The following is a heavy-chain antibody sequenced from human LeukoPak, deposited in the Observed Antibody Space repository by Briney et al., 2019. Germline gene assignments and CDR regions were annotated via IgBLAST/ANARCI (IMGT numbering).Heavy chain of an antibody. CDR1: GFTFSSYG. CDR3: AKDMAEGAAACIFDY. D-gene: IGHD6-13*01. CDR2: ISYDGSNK. J-gene: IGHJ4*02. V-gene: IGHV3-30*18. Sequence: PGGSLRLSCAASGFTFSSYGMHWVRQAPGKGLEWVAVISYDGSNKYYADSVKGRFTISRDNSKNTLYLQMNSLRAEDTAVYYCAKDMAEGAAACIFDYWGQGTLVTVSS.